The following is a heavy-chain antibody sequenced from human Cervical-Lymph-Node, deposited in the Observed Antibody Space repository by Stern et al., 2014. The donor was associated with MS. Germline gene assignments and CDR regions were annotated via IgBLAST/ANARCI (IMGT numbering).Heavy chain of an antibody. V-gene: IGHV1-8*01. D-gene: IGHD5-24*01. CDR2: TRPSTGDT. Sequence: QVQLAQSGTEVKRPGASVKVSCTASGYTFTSYELMWVRQTPGQGLEWMGWTRPSTGDTAYAQRFQGRLTMTWNTSVSTAYMELSSLRSEDTAVYYCARGLLRWQLVYYWGQGTQVIVSS. CDR1: GYTFTSYE. J-gene: IGHJ4*02. CDR3: ARGLLRWQLVYY.